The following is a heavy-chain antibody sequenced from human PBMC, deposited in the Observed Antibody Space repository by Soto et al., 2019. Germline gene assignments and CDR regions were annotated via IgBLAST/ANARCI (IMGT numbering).Heavy chain of an antibody. CDR3: ARDHGYSSSLWYYYYYMDV. CDR2: ISAYNGNT. D-gene: IGHD6-6*01. Sequence: ASVKVSCKASGYTFTSYGISWVRQAPGQGLEWMGWISAYNGNTNYAQKLQGRVTMTTDTSTSTAYMELRILRSDDTAVYYCARDHGYSSSLWYYYYYMDVWGKGTTVTVSS. J-gene: IGHJ6*03. V-gene: IGHV1-18*01. CDR1: GYTFTSYG.